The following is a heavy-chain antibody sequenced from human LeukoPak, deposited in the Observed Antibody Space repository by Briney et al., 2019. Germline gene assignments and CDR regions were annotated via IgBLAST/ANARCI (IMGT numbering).Heavy chain of an antibody. J-gene: IGHJ4*02. CDR2: INPTGGST. CDR3: ARSPTSWYFDY. V-gene: IGHV1-46*01. CDR1: GYTFTSYY. Sequence: ASVKVSCKASGYTFTSYYMHWVRQAPGQGLEWMGLINPTGGSTGYAQKFQGRVTMTRDMSTSTDYMELSSLRPEDTSVYYCARSPTSWYFDYWGQGTLVTVSS. D-gene: IGHD2-2*01.